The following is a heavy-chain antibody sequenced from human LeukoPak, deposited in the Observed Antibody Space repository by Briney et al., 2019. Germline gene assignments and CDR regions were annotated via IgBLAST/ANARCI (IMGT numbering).Heavy chain of an antibody. Sequence: SETLSLTCTVSGDSINSDYWNWIRQPPGKGLEWIGFIYYSGSTNYNPSLKSRVTISVDASRSHFSLKLNSVTAADTAVYYCARRMKLAAKGDAFDIWGQGTMVTVSS. J-gene: IGHJ3*02. CDR1: GDSINSDY. V-gene: IGHV4-59*08. CDR2: IYYSGST. CDR3: ARRMKLAAKGDAFDI. D-gene: IGHD2-15*01.